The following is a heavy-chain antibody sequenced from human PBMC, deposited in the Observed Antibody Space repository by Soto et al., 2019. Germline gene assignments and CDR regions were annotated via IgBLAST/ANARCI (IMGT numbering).Heavy chain of an antibody. Sequence: ASVKVSCKVSGYTFTNYGISWVRQAPGQGLEWVGWISAYTGSTNYAQKFQKRVTMTTDTSTRTAYMDLRRLRSDDTAVYYCARAAVGVTTFFIHWGHGTLVTACS. D-gene: IGHD1-26*01. CDR1: GYTFTNYG. CDR2: ISAYTGST. V-gene: IGHV1-18*04. CDR3: ARAAVGVTTFFIH. J-gene: IGHJ1*01.